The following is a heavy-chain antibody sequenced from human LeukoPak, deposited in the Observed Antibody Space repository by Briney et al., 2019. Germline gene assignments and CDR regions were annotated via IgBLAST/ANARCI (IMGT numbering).Heavy chain of an antibody. V-gene: IGHV4-59*08. CDR3: ARGNDY. J-gene: IGHJ4*02. CDR1: GASLNISY. CDR2: IYYGGST. Sequence: SETLSLTCTVSGASLNISYWSWIRQPPGKGLEWIGYIYYGGSTNYNPSLKSRITISVDTSTNQVSLKLSSVTAADTAVYYCARGNDYWGQGTLVTVSS.